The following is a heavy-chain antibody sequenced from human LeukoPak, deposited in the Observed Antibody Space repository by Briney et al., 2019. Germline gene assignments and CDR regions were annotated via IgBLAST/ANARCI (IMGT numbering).Heavy chain of an antibody. J-gene: IGHJ6*03. V-gene: IGHV5-51*01. CDR1: GYSFTNYW. Sequence: GESLKISCKGSGYSFTNYWLGGVRQMRGQGLEWMGIIYPGDSDTRYSPSFQGQVTISADKSISTAYLQLSSLKASDSAMYYCARNQFSSASPSMEVWGKGTSVTVFS. D-gene: IGHD2-2*01. CDR3: ARNQFSSASPSMEV. CDR2: IYPGDSDT.